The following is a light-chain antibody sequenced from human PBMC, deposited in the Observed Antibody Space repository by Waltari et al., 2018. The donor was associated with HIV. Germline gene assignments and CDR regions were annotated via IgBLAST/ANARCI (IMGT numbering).Light chain of an antibody. Sequence: VLTQSPGILSLSLGETTILSCRASQSISYNYLAWYQEKIGQAPRLLMYGVSTRATGIPDRFSGSGSGTDFTLTISGLEPEDFAVYYCQQYASSAFTFGPGIKVEIK. CDR3: QQYASSAFT. CDR1: QSISYNY. V-gene: IGKV3-20*01. CDR2: GVS. J-gene: IGKJ3*01.